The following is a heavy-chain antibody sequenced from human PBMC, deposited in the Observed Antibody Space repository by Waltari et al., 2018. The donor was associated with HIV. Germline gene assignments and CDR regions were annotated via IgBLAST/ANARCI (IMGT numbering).Heavy chain of an antibody. D-gene: IGHD6-19*01. Sequence: QVQLQESGPGLVKPSETLSLTCSVSDGSISSSIYYWAWIRQPPGKGLGGIGSIFYSGSTYYNPSLKSRVTISVDTSKNQFSLKLTAVSAADTAVYYCARHGGSGWYVMHWGQGTLVTVSS. V-gene: IGHV4-39*01. CDR2: IFYSGST. CDR1: DGSISSSIYY. J-gene: IGHJ4*02. CDR3: ARHGGSGWYVMH.